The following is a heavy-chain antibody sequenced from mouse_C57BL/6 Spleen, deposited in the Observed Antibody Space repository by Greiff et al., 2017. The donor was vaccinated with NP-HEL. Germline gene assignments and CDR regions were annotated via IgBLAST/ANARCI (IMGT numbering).Heavy chain of an antibody. CDR3: AKLGRIYAMDY. V-gene: IGHV1-42*01. Sequence: EVKLMESGPELVKPGASVKISCKASGYSFTGYYMNWVKQSPEKSLEWIGEINPSTGGTTYNQKFKAKATLTVDKSSSTAYMQLKSLTSEDSAVYYCAKLGRIYAMDYWGQGTSVTVSS. D-gene: IGHD4-1*01. CDR1: GYSFTGYY. CDR2: INPSTGGT. J-gene: IGHJ4*01.